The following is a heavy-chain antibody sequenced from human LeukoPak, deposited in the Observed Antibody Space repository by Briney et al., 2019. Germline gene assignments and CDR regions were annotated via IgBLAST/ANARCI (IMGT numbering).Heavy chain of an antibody. D-gene: IGHD6-25*01. V-gene: IGHV3-53*01. CDR3: TRGRLSFDH. CDR2: VYSDGKT. J-gene: IGHJ4*02. Sequence: GGSLRLSCAASGFTVTYSYMNWVRQAQGKGLEWVSVVYSDGKTYYADSVKGRFTISRDNSKNTVYLQMNSLRDEDTAVYYCTRGRLSFDHWGQGTLVTVSS. CDR1: GFTVTYSY.